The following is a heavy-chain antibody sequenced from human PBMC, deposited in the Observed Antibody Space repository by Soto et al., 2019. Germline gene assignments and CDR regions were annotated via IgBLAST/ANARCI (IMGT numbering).Heavy chain of an antibody. Sequence: ASVKVSCXASGYTFTSYNMHWVRQAPGQGLEWMGMINPSGGSTSYAQKFQGRVTMTRDTSTSTAYMELSSLRSEDTAVYYCARATVIRSPGLNYWGQGTLVTVSS. J-gene: IGHJ4*02. CDR2: INPSGGST. V-gene: IGHV1-46*01. CDR3: ARATVIRSPGLNY. D-gene: IGHD3-9*01. CDR1: GYTFTSYN.